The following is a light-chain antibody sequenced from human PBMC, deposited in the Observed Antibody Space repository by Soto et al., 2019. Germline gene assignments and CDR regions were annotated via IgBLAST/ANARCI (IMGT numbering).Light chain of an antibody. CDR3: QQYDNSPLT. CDR1: QSVSSSY. V-gene: IGKV3-20*01. CDR2: AAS. J-gene: IGKJ4*01. Sequence: VLTQSPGTLFLSPGERATLSCRASQSVSSSYLAWYQQKPGQAPRLLIYAASNRATGIADRFSGSGSGTDFTLTISRLEPEDFAVYYCQQYDNSPLTFGGGTKV.